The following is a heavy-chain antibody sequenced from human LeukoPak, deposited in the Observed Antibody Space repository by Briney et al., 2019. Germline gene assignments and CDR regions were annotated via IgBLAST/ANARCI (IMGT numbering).Heavy chain of an antibody. Sequence: GGSLRLSCAASGFTFSSYLMHWVRQVPGKGLVWVSHINGDGSDTKYADSEKGRFTISRDNAKNTLYLQLNSLRAEDTAVYYCARGGGGYFDLWGQGTLVTVSS. CDR3: ARGGGGYFDL. CDR2: INGDGSDT. J-gene: IGHJ4*02. V-gene: IGHV3-74*03. D-gene: IGHD2-15*01. CDR1: GFTFSSYL.